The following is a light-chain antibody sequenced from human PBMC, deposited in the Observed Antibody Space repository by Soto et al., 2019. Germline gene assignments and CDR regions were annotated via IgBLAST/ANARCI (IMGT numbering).Light chain of an antibody. CDR1: QSISSW. J-gene: IGKJ1*01. Sequence: DIQMTQSPSTLSTSVGDRVTITCRASQSISSWLAWYQQKPGKAPKLLIYKASNLESGVPSRFSGSGSGTEFTLTISSLQPDDSATYHCQQYDSYPWTFGQGTKVEIK. CDR3: QQYDSYPWT. V-gene: IGKV1-5*03. CDR2: KAS.